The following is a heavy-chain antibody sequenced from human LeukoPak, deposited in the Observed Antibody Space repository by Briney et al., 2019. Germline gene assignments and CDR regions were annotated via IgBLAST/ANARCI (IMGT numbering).Heavy chain of an antibody. Sequence: QPGGSLRLSCTASGFSFSGHWMHWARQLPGKGLVWVSRISPTGSTTSYADSVKGRFTVSRDNAKNTLYLQVNNLRAEDTAVYYSARGPNSNWSGLDFWGQGTLVTVSS. CDR2: ISPTGSTT. V-gene: IGHV3-74*01. CDR3: ARGPNSNWSGLDF. D-gene: IGHD6-6*01. CDR1: GFSFSGHW. J-gene: IGHJ4*02.